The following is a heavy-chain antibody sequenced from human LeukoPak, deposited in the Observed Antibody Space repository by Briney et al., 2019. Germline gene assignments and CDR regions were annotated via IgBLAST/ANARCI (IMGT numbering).Heavy chain of an antibody. CDR3: ARVVPAATIDY. CDR1: GFTFSDYY. V-gene: IGHV3-11*01. CDR2: IRSSGSTL. D-gene: IGHD2-2*01. J-gene: IGHJ4*02. Sequence: GGSLRLSRAASGFTFSDYYMSWIRHAPGKGLEWGSYIRSSGSTLYYADSVQGRFPISRDNEKTSLYLQMSSLRAEDTAVYYCARVVPAATIDYWGQGTLVSVSS.